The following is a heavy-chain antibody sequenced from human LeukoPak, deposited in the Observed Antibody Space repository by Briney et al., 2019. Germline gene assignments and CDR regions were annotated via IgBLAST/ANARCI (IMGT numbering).Heavy chain of an antibody. CDR2: IYSDNT. D-gene: IGHD4/OR15-4a*01. Sequence: GGSLRLSCTVSGFTVSSNSMGWVRQAPGKGLEWVSFIYSDNTHYSDSVKGRFTISRDNSKNTLYLQMNSLRAEDTAVYYCARRAGAYSHPYDYWGQGTLVTVSS. CDR3: ARRAGAYSHPYDY. CDR1: GFTVSSNS. J-gene: IGHJ4*02. V-gene: IGHV3-53*01.